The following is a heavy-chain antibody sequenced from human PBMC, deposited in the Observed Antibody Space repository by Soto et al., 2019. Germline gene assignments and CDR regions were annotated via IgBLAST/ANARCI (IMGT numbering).Heavy chain of an antibody. CDR3: ARDPYYDNTPLEAFFDF. CDR1: GYIFTNYY. J-gene: IGHJ4*02. D-gene: IGHD3-22*01. Sequence: QVQLVQSGAEVKEPGASVKVSCKASGYIFTNYYVHWVRQAPGQGLEWMGMINPNGGRTTYAQNFRDRVRMTSDTSTNTIYMELDRLRSDDTATYYCARDPYYDNTPLEAFFDFWGQGTLVTVSS. CDR2: INPNGGRT. V-gene: IGHV1-46*01.